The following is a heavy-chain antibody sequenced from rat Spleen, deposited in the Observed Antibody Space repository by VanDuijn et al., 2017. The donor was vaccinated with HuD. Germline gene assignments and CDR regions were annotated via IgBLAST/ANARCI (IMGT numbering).Heavy chain of an antibody. CDR1: GFTFNNYW. J-gene: IGHJ4*01. CDR2: ITNTGGST. D-gene: IGHD1-2*01. CDR3: TRGESSSRHYYVMDA. Sequence: EVQLVESGGGLVQPGRSLKLSCVASGFTFNNYWMTWIRQAPGKGLEWVASITNTGGSTYYPDSVKGRFTISRDNAKSTLYLQMNSLRSEDTATYYCTRGESSSRHYYVMDAWGQGASVTVSS. V-gene: IGHV5-31*01.